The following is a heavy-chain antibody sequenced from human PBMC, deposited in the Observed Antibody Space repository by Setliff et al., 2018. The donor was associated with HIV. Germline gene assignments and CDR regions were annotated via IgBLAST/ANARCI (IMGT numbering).Heavy chain of an antibody. CDR1: GYFFSRYA. CDR2: ISAHSGNT. D-gene: IGHD3-9*01. V-gene: IGHV1-18*01. CDR3: ASHNRATSDDLLTAYYNYFFYTDV. Sequence: EASVKVSCKASGYFFSRYAFIWARQAPGQGLEWMGWISAHSGNTKYAQRFQDRLTLTRDTSSNTAYMELRSLRSDDTAVYYCASHNRATSDDLLTAYYNYFFYTDVWGQGTTVTVSS. J-gene: IGHJ6*03.